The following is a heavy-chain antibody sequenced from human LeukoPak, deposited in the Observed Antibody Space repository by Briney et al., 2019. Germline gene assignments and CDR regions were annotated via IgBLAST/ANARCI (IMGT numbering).Heavy chain of an antibody. D-gene: IGHD6-19*01. Sequence: PGGSLRLSCAASGFTFSSYGMHWVRQAPGKGLEWVAFIRYDGSNKYYADSVKGRFTISRDNSKNTLYLQMNSLRAEDTAVYYCARGDIAVAGRPYYYYGMDVWGQGTTVTVSS. CDR1: GFTFSSYG. CDR3: ARGDIAVAGRPYYYYGMDV. J-gene: IGHJ6*02. V-gene: IGHV3-30*02. CDR2: IRYDGSNK.